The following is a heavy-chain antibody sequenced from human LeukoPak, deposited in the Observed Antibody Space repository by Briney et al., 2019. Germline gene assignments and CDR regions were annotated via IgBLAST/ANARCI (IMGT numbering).Heavy chain of an antibody. Sequence: GGSLRLSCAASGFTFSDYYMSWIRQAPGKGLEWVSYISSSGSTIYYADSVKGRFTISRDNAKNSLYLQMNSLRAEDTAVYYCAKDQQRWLHGGAFDIWGQGTMVTVSS. V-gene: IGHV3-11*04. D-gene: IGHD5-24*01. CDR3: AKDQQRWLHGGAFDI. CDR2: ISSSGSTI. CDR1: GFTFSDYY. J-gene: IGHJ3*02.